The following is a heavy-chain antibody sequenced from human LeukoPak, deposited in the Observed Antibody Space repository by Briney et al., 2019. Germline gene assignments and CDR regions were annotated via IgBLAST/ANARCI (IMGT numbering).Heavy chain of an antibody. D-gene: IGHD3-3*01. CDR3: AHCGYDLWSGPDY. CDR2: IYWNDDK. CDR1: GDSISSYYWS. J-gene: IGHJ4*02. V-gene: IGHV2-5*01. Sequence: TLSLTCTVSGDSISSYYWSWVRQPPGKALEWLALIYWNDDKRYSPSLKSRLTITKDTSKNQVVLTMTNMDPVDTATYYCAHCGYDLWSGPDYWGQGTLVTVSS.